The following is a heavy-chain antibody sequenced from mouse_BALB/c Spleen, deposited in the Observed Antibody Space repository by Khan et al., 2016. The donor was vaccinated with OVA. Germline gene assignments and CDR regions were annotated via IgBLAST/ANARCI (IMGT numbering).Heavy chain of an antibody. D-gene: IGHD1-2*01. CDR3: ARERRPGGFAY. J-gene: IGHJ3*01. V-gene: IGHV2-6-7*01. Sequence: QVQLKQSGPGLVAPSQSLSITCTVSGFSLTGYGVNWVRQPPGKGLEWLGMIWGDGSTDYNSALKSRLSISKDNSKSQVFLKMNSLQTDDTARYFCARERRPGGFAYWGQGTLVTVSA. CDR1: GFSLTGYG. CDR2: IWGDGST.